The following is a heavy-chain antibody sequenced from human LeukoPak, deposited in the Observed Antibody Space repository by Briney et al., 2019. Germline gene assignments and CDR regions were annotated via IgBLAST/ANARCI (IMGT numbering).Heavy chain of an antibody. CDR3: STDPRLLIY. CDR1: GFTFSDTW. J-gene: IGHJ4*01. CDR2: IRGDGSDA. V-gene: IGHV3-74*01. Sequence: GGSLRLSCAASGFTFSDTWMHWVRQVPGKGLVWVSRIRGDGSDARYAESVKGRFTISRDNAKNTLYLQMNSLRPDDTALYYCSTDPRLLIYWGHGTLVTVSS. D-gene: IGHD2-8*01.